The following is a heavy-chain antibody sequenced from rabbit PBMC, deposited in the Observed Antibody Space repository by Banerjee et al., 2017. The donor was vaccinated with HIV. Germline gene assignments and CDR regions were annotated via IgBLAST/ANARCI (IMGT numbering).Heavy chain of an antibody. V-gene: IGHV1S40*01. CDR1: GFTLSSYW. D-gene: IGHD4-1*01. Sequence: QSLEESGGGLVKPGASLTLTCTASGFTLSSYWMSWVRQAPGKGLEWIGSITAGKDITYYASWAKGRFTISKTSSTTVTLQMTSLTAADTASYFCARDLAGVIGWNFNLWGQGTSSPS. CDR2: ITAGKDIT. CDR3: ARDLAGVIGWNFNL. J-gene: IGHJ4*01.